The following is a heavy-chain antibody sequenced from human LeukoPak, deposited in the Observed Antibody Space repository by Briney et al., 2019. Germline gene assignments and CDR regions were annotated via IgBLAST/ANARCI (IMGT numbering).Heavy chain of an antibody. CDR3: ARDSDSRDPPHFDY. J-gene: IGHJ4*02. Sequence: SVTVSCKASGGTFSNYAISWVRQPPGQGLEGMGGIIPIFGTANYAQKFRGRVTITADKSTKTDYMELSSLRSEDTAVYYCARDSDSRDPPHFDYWGQGTLVTVS. V-gene: IGHV1-69*06. D-gene: IGHD2-21*01. CDR2: IIPIFGTA. CDR1: GGTFSNYA.